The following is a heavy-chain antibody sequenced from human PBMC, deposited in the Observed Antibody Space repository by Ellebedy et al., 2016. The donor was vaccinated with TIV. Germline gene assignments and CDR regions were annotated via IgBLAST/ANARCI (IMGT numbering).Heavy chain of an antibody. CDR1: GGTFSSYA. CDR2: IIPIFGTA. CDR3: ASGKTTTRYYYYGMDV. V-gene: IGHV1-69*13. J-gene: IGHJ6*02. D-gene: IGHD4-17*01. Sequence: SVKVSCXASGGTFSSYAISWVRQAPGQGLEWMGGIIPIFGTANYAQKFQGRVTITADESTSTAYMELSSLRSEDTAVYYCASGKTTTRYYYYGMDVWGQGTTVTVSS.